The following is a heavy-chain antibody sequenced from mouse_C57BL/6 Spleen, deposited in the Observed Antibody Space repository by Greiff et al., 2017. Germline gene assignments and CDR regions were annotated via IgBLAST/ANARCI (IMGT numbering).Heavy chain of an antibody. CDR1: GFTFSDYY. V-gene: IGHV5-16*01. CDR2: INYDGSST. Sequence: DVKLVESEGGLVQPGSSMKLSCTASGFTFSDYYMAWVRQVPEKGLEWVANINYDGSSTYYLDSLKSRFIISRDNAKNILYLQMSSLKSEDTATYYCARSTVVATYLYWYFDVWGTGTTVTVSS. CDR3: ARSTVVATYLYWYFDV. D-gene: IGHD1-1*01. J-gene: IGHJ1*03.